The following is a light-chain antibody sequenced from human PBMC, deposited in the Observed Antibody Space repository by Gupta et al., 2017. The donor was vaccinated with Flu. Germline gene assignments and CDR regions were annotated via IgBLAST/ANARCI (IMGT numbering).Light chain of an antibody. CDR2: DVS. Sequence: TISSIRTSSDVGGYEYVSWYQKHPGKAPKLIIYDVSNRPSGASNRFSGSKSGTTASLTISGLQTEDEADYFCSSYSSSTTLVVFGGGTKLTVL. CDR1: SSDVGGYEY. CDR3: SSYSSSTTLVV. V-gene: IGLV2-14*03. J-gene: IGLJ2*01.